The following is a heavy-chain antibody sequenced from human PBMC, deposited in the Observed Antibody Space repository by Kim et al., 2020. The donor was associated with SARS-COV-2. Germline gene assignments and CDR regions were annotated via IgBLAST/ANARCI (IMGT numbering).Heavy chain of an antibody. D-gene: IGHD2-15*01. J-gene: IGHJ4*02. CDR1: GFTFSSYA. CDR2: ISYDGSNK. CDR3: ARDRGSSFDY. Sequence: GGSLRLSCAASGFTFSSYAMHWVRQAPGKGLEWVAVISYDGSNKYYADSVKDRFTISRDNSKNTLYLQMNSLRAEDTAVYYCARDRGSSFDYWGQGTLVTVSS. V-gene: IGHV3-30-3*01.